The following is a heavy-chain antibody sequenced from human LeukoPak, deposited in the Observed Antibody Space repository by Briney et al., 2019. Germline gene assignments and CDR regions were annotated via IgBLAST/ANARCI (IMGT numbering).Heavy chain of an antibody. Sequence: GGSLRLSCAASGFTFSTYAMSWVRQVPGKGLEWVSSITGSGGSTYYADSVKGRFTISRDNSKNTLYLQMNSLRAEDTAAYYCAKGGRSFGSGELPLNWFDPWGQGTLVTVSS. V-gene: IGHV3-23*01. J-gene: IGHJ5*02. D-gene: IGHD3-10*01. CDR1: GFTFSTYA. CDR3: AKGGRSFGSGELPLNWFDP. CDR2: ITGSGGST.